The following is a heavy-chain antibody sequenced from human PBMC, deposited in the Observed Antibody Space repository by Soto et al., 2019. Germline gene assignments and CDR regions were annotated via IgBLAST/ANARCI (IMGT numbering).Heavy chain of an antibody. Sequence: PGESLKISCKGSGYSFINYWIGWVRQMPGKGLEWMGIIYPGDSDTRYSPSFQGQVTISADKSTSTAYLHWSSLKASDTAMYYCARRPGVTGGYNYYGMDVWGQGTTVTVSS. CDR3: ARRPGVTGGYNYYGMDV. J-gene: IGHJ6*02. CDR1: GYSFINYW. V-gene: IGHV5-51*01. CDR2: IYPGDSDT. D-gene: IGHD3-10*01.